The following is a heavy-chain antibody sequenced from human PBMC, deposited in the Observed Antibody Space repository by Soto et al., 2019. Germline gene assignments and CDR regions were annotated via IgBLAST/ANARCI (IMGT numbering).Heavy chain of an antibody. V-gene: IGHV4-31*03. CDR1: GGSISSGGYY. Sequence: QVQLQESGPGLVKASQTLSLTCNVSGGSISSGGYYWTWIRQHPGKGLEWIGNIHHSGSTFYNPSLKSRVSISVDTSQNQFSLKLSSVTAADTAVYFCVRGVLSWGQGTRVTVSS. CDR2: IHHSGST. D-gene: IGHD3-10*01. CDR3: VRGVLS. J-gene: IGHJ1*01.